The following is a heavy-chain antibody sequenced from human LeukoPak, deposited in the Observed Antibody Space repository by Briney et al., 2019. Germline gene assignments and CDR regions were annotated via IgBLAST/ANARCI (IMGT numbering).Heavy chain of an antibody. Sequence: GRTLRLSYAASGFTFSNYGMHWVRQAPGKALEWVAAIRYDGSNKYCADSVKGRFNISRENSKNTPYLQMNSLRAEGTAAYYCARAGYDVPHFDFWGRGTLVSVS. CDR1: GFTFSNYG. V-gene: IGHV3-33*01. CDR2: IRYDGSNK. D-gene: IGHD3-3*01. CDR3: ARAGYDVPHFDF. J-gene: IGHJ4*02.